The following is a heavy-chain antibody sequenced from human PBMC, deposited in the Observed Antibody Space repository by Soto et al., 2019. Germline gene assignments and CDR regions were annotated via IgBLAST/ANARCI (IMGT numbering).Heavy chain of an antibody. CDR3: AREMGSPPHHRPEAGNDGMDV. Sequence: PVGSLRLSCAASGFTFSSYSMNWVRQAPGKGLEWVSSISSSSSYIYYADSVKGRFTISRDNAKNSLYLQMNSLRAEDTAVYYCAREMGSPPHHRPEAGNDGMDVWGQGTTVTVSS. CDR2: ISSSSSYI. CDR1: GFTFSSYS. D-gene: IGHD1-26*01. J-gene: IGHJ6*02. V-gene: IGHV3-21*01.